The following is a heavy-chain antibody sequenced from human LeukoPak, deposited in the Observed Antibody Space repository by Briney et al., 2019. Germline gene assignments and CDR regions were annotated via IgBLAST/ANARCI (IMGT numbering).Heavy chain of an antibody. CDR2: ISYDGSNK. J-gene: IGHJ5*02. Sequence: PGGSLRLSCAASGFTFSTYGMHWVRQAPGKGLEWLAVISYDGSNKWYTDSVKGRFAISRDDSKNTLYLQMNSLRAEDTAVYYCAKGQEKMTTINWFDPWGQGTLVTVSS. CDR3: AKGQEKMTTINWFDP. D-gene: IGHD4-17*01. CDR1: GFTFSTYG. V-gene: IGHV3-30*18.